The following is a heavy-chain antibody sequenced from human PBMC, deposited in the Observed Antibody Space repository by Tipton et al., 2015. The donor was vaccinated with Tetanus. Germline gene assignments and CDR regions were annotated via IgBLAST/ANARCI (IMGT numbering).Heavy chain of an antibody. CDR3: ARGFDGLRSAFDI. CDR2: INHSGST. V-gene: IGHV4-34*01. CDR1: GGSFSGYY. D-gene: IGHD3/OR15-3a*01. Sequence: TLSLTCAVYGGSFSGYYWSWIRQPPGKGLEWIGEINHSGSTNYNPSLKSRVTISVDTSKNQFSLKLRSVTAADTAVYYCARGFDGLRSAFDIWGQGTMVTVSS. J-gene: IGHJ3*02.